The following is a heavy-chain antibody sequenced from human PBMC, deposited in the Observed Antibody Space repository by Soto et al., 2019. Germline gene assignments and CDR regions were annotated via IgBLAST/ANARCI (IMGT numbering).Heavy chain of an antibody. V-gene: IGHV3-48*03. Sequence: GGSLRLSCSASGSTFSDSEMNWVRQAPGKGLEWVSYISSRGGTTYYADSVKGRFTLSRDNAKNSLSLQMNSLRADDAAVYYCARDKLGAIGFPFFDGWGQGAQITV. D-gene: IGHD3-9*01. CDR2: ISSRGGTT. CDR1: GSTFSDSE. J-gene: IGHJ4*02. CDR3: ARDKLGAIGFPFFDG.